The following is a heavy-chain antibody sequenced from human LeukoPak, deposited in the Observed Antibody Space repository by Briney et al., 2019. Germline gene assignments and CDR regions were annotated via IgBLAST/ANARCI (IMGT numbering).Heavy chain of an antibody. Sequence: PGRSLRLSCAASGFTFSSYGMHWVRQAPGKGLEWVAVISYDGSNKYYADSVKGRFTISRDNSKNTLYLQMNSLRAEDTAVYYCARETTGEDYYYMDVWGKGTTVTVSS. J-gene: IGHJ6*03. CDR3: ARETTGEDYYYMDV. V-gene: IGHV3-30*03. CDR2: ISYDGSNK. CDR1: GFTFSSYG. D-gene: IGHD4-17*01.